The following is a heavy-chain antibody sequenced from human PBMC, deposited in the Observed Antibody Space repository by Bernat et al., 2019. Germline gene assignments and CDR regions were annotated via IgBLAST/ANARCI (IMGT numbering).Heavy chain of an antibody. V-gene: IGHV3-30-3*01. D-gene: IGHD2-2*01. Sequence: QVQLVESGGGVVQPGRSLRLSCAASGFTFSSYAMHWVRQAPGKGLEWVAVISYDGSNKYYADSVKGRFTISRDNSKNTRYLQMNSLRAEDTAVYYCARDMEGCSSTSCKTHSESFDYYYGMDVWGQGTTVTVS. CDR3: ARDMEGCSSTSCKTHSESFDYYYGMDV. CDR2: ISYDGSNK. CDR1: GFTFSSYA. J-gene: IGHJ6*02.